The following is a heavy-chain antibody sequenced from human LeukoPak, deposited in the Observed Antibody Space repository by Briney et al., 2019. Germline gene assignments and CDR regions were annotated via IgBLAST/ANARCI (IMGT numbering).Heavy chain of an antibody. Sequence: GGSLRLSCAASGFTFSSYAMSWVRQAPGKGLEWVSAISGSGGNTYYADSVKGRFTISRDNSKNTLYLQMNSLRAEDTAVYYCAKSKWELLYYFDYWGQGTLVTVSS. CDR3: AKSKWELLYYFDY. CDR2: ISGSGGNT. V-gene: IGHV3-23*01. D-gene: IGHD1-26*01. CDR1: GFTFSSYA. J-gene: IGHJ4*02.